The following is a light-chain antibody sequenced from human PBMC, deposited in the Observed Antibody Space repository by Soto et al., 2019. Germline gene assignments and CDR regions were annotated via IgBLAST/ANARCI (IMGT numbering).Light chain of an antibody. CDR1: QDITKS. V-gene: IGKV1-5*03. J-gene: IGKJ1*01. CDR2: KAS. CDR3: QQYNSYPWT. Sequence: DIHMTQSPSSRSASIGDGFTISCRASQDITKSLNWYQQKPGKAPKLLIYKASSLESGVPSRFSGSGSGTEFTLTISSLQPDDFATYYCQQYNSYPWTFGQGTKVDIK.